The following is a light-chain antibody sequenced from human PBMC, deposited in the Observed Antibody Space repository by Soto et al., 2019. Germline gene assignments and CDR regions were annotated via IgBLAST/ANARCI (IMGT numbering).Light chain of an antibody. CDR2: EVR. CDR3: CSYAGSYTLV. CDR1: STDVGGHNF. Sequence: QSALTQPRSVSGSPGQSVTISCTGTSTDVGGHNFVSWYQHHPGKVPKLIIYEVRKWPSGVPDRFSGSKSGNTASLTISGLQAEDEADYYCCSYAGSYTLVFGGGTKVTVL. V-gene: IGLV2-11*01. J-gene: IGLJ2*01.